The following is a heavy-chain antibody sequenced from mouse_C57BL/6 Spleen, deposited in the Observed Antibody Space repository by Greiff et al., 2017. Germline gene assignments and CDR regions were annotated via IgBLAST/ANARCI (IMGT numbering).Heavy chain of an antibody. CDR1: GYTFTSYW. V-gene: IGHV1-55*01. J-gene: IGHJ2*01. CDR2: IYPGSGST. D-gene: IGHD2-3*01. Sequence: QVQLQQSGAELVKPGASVKMSCKASGYTFTSYWITWVKQRPGQGLEWIGDIYPGSGSTNYNEKFKSKATLTVDTSSSTAYMQLSSLTSEDSAVYYCARGGYDGYLSYYFDYWGQGTTLTVSS. CDR3: ARGGYDGYLSYYFDY.